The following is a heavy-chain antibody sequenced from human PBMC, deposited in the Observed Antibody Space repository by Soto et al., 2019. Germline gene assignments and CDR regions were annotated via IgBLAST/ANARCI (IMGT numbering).Heavy chain of an antibody. Sequence: EVQLAESGGGLAQPGGSLSLSCAASGFTLSGYAMDWVRQAPGKGLEYVSGISSNGVGTYYANSVQVRFTISRDNSKNTVYLQMGSLRPEDMAVYYGARRARPDVYYMDVWGKGSTVTVSS. D-gene: IGHD6-6*01. CDR2: ISSNGVGT. V-gene: IGHV3-64*01. CDR3: ARRARPDVYYMDV. CDR1: GFTLSGYA. J-gene: IGHJ6*03.